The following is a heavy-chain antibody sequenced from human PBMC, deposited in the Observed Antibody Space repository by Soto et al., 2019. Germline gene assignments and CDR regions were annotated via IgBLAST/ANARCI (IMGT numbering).Heavy chain of an antibody. J-gene: IGHJ5*02. CDR2: IIPIFGTA. Sequence: SVKVSCKASGGTFSSYAISWVRQAPGQGLEWMGGIIPIFGTANYAQKFQGRVTITADESTSTAYMELSSLRSEDTAVYYCARDQVAALPNWFDPWGQGTLVTVSS. V-gene: IGHV1-69*13. D-gene: IGHD6-6*01. CDR3: ARDQVAALPNWFDP. CDR1: GGTFSSYA.